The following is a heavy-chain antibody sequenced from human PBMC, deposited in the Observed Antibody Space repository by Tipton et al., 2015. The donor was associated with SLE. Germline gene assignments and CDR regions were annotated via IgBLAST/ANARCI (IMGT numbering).Heavy chain of an antibody. CDR1: GGSVTSGISY. J-gene: IGHJ3*02. Sequence: TLSLTCTVSGGSVTSGISYWSWIRQPAGKGLAWIGQIYPSGSTDYNPSLRGRVTMSLDTSKNHFSLNLRSVTAADTALYFCVRDSVGITRGDAFDIWGQGTMVTVSS. CDR2: IYPSGST. V-gene: IGHV4-61*09. CDR3: VRDSVGITRGDAFDI. D-gene: IGHD1-26*01.